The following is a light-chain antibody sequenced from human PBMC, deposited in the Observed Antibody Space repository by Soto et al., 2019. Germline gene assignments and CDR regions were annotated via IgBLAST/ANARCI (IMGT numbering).Light chain of an antibody. V-gene: IGLV2-14*01. CDR3: SSYTNTMTPIV. CDR2: EVT. J-gene: IGLJ1*01. Sequence: QPALTQPASVSGSPGQSITISCTGSTSDVATYRYVSWYQQYPGKAPKLLISEVTHRPSGISDRFSGSKSGNTASLTISGLQAEDEADYYCSSYTNTMTPIVFGTGTKVTVL. CDR1: TSDVATYRY.